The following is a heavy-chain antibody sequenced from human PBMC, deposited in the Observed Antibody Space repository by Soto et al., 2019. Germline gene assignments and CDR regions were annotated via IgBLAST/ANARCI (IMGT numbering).Heavy chain of an antibody. CDR1: GGSISSSSYY. J-gene: IGHJ4*02. CDR2: IYYSGSP. V-gene: IGHV4-39*07. CDR3: ARGATTEKVDS. Sequence: SETLSLTCTVSGGSISSSSYYWGWIRQPPGKGLEWIGSIYYSGSPYNNPSLGRRVTISADTSMNQFSLALTSVTAADTAMYYCARGATTEKVDSWGQGILVNVSS.